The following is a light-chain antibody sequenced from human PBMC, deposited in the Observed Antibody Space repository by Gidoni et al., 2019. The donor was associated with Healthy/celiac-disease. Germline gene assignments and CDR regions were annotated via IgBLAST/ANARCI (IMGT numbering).Light chain of an antibody. CDR2: GAS. V-gene: IGKV3-15*01. CDR3: QQDNNWHPLT. J-gene: IGKJ4*02. CDR1: QSVSSN. Sequence: EIVMTHSPATLSVSQGERATLSCRASQSVSSNLAWYQQKHGQAPRLLIYGASTRATGIPARFSGSGSGREFTLTISSLQSEDFAVYYCQQDNNWHPLTFGGGTKVEIK.